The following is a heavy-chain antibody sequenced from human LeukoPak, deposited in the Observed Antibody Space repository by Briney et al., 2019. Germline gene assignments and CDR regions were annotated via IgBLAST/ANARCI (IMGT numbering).Heavy chain of an antibody. Sequence: GGSLRLSCAASGFTFSSYAMSWVRQAPGKGLEWVLAISGSGGSTYYADSVKGRFTISRDNSKNTLYLQMTSLRAEDTAVYYCAKDRITMVRGVPNDAFDIWGQGTMVTVSS. CDR2: ISGSGGST. CDR1: GFTFSSYA. V-gene: IGHV3-23*01. D-gene: IGHD3-10*01. J-gene: IGHJ3*02. CDR3: AKDRITMVRGVPNDAFDI.